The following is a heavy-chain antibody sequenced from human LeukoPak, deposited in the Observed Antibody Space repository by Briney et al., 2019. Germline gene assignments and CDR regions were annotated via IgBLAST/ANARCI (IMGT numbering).Heavy chain of an antibody. J-gene: IGHJ3*02. CDR2: IKQDGSAK. V-gene: IGHV3-7*01. Sequence: GGSLRLSCGVSGFIFSDYWMSWVRQVPGKGLQWVANIKQDGSAKFYVDSVKGRFTISRDNTKNSLYLRMNSLRVEDTAVYYCARGDFSDYGDYVDAFDIWGQGTMVTVSS. D-gene: IGHD4-17*01. CDR3: ARGDFSDYGDYVDAFDI. CDR1: GFIFSDYW.